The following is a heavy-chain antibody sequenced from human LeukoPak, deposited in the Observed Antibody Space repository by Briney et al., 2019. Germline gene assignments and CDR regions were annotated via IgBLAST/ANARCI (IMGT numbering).Heavy chain of an antibody. J-gene: IGHJ4*02. CDR3: ARHVAPDIDYFDY. V-gene: IGHV4-59*08. CDR2: IYYTGST. Sequence: SETLSLTCTVSGGSISNYYWTWIRQPPGKGLEWIGYIYYTGSTNYNPSLKSRVTISVDTSKNQFSLKLSSVTAADTAVYHCARHVAPDIDYFDYWGQGTLVTVSS. CDR1: GGSISNYY. D-gene: IGHD2-15*01.